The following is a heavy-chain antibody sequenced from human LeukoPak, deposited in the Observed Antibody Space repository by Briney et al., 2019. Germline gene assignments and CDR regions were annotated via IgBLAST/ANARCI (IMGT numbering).Heavy chain of an antibody. CDR1: GFTFSSYT. Sequence: PGGSLRLSCSASGFTFSSYTVHWVRQAPGKGLEFVSAITSTGGNTYYADFVTGRFTLSRDNSKNTLYLQMSSLRAEDTAVYYCVIVRGYFDSSGTDYWGQGTLVTVSS. CDR2: ITSTGGNT. J-gene: IGHJ4*02. CDR3: VIVRGYFDSSGTDY. D-gene: IGHD3-9*01. V-gene: IGHV3-64D*06.